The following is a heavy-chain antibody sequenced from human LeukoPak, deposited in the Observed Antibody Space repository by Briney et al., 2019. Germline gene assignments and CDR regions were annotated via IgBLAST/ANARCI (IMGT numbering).Heavy chain of an antibody. D-gene: IGHD6-19*01. J-gene: IGHJ3*01. CDR1: GYTFISYD. CDR2: ISSYTGNT. Sequence: GASVKVSCKASGYTFISYDISWVRQAPGQGLEWMGWISSYTGNTNYAQKLQGRVAMTTDTSTSTAYMGLRSLRSDDTAVYYCGRNSSGDAFDVWGQGTMVTVSS. V-gene: IGHV1-18*01. CDR3: GRNSSGDAFDV.